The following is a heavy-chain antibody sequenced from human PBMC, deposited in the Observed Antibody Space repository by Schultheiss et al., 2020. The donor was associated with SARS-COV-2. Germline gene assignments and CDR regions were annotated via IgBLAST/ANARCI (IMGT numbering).Heavy chain of an antibody. Sequence: SETLSLTCAVYGGSFSGYYWSWIRQPPGKGLEWIGEINHSGSTNYNPSLKSRVTISVDTSKNQFSLKLSSVTAADTAVYYCARTAGYFDYWGQGTLVTVSS. CDR3: ARTAGYFDY. V-gene: IGHV4-34*01. CDR2: INHSGST. J-gene: IGHJ4*02. D-gene: IGHD2-21*02. CDR1: GGSFSGYY.